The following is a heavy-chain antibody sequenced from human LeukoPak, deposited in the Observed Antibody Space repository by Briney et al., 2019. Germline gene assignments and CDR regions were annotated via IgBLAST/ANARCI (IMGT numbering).Heavy chain of an antibody. CDR1: GFSFSAYP. Sequence: KAGGSLRLSCAASGFSFSAYPMGWVRQAPGKGLEWVSSISSSSSYIYYADSVKGRFTISRDNAKNSLYLQMNSLRAEDTAVYYCARDPLTKTYYYDSSGYWIDYWGQGTLVTVSS. D-gene: IGHD3-22*01. CDR3: ARDPLTKTYYYDSSGYWIDY. V-gene: IGHV3-21*01. J-gene: IGHJ4*02. CDR2: ISSSSSYI.